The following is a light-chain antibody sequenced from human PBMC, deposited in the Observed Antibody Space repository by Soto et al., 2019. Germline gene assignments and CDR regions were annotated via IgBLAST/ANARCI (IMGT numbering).Light chain of an antibody. J-gene: IGKJ1*01. CDR3: QQYNSYPWT. CDR1: QSISGW. CDR2: DVS. V-gene: IGKV1-5*01. Sequence: IQMTQSPSTLSASVGDRATITCRASQSISGWLAWYQQKPGKAPKLLIYDVSSLESGVPSRFSGSGSGTEFTLAISSLQPDDFATYYCQQYNSYPWTFGQGTKVDIK.